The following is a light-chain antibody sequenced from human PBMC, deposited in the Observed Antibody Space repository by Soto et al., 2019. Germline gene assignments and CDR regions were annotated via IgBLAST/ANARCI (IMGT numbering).Light chain of an antibody. CDR1: SRDIGGYDF. V-gene: IGLV2-14*03. CDR3: SSFSNSDTPYV. CDR2: DVS. Sequence: SALAQPSSVSVSPGQSITISSAGSSRDIGGYDFVSWYQQHPGEVPKLIIFDVSDRPSGVSDRFSGSKSGDTASLTISGLQVEDEADYYCSSFSNSDTPYVFGTGTKVTVL. J-gene: IGLJ1*01.